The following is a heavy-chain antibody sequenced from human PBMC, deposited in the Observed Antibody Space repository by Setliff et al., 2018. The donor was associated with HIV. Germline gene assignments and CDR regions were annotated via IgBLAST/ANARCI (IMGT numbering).Heavy chain of an antibody. CDR1: SGSIHSGSYY. CDR2: IYTSGST. J-gene: IGHJ4*02. V-gene: IGHV4-61*02. D-gene: IGHD2-15*01. CDR3: ARVGGKGYSNFLDS. Sequence: LSLTCIVSSGSIHSGSYYWSWIRQPVGKGLEWIGRIYTSGSTDYNPSLKSRVAISVDTSKNHFSLNLTSVTAADTAIYFCARVGGKGYSNFLDSWGQGLLVTV.